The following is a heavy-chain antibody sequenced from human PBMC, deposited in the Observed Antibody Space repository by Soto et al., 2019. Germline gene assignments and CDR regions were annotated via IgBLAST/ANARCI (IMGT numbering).Heavy chain of an antibody. CDR3: AKSSRYCSGGGCFYYFDY. CDR1: GFTFGSYA. Sequence: EVQLLESGGGLVQPGGSLRLSCAASGFTFGSYAWSWVRQAPGKGLDWVSTIGGNGVNTFYADSVKGRFTISRDVSKNTVFLQMSSLRAEDTAVYYCAKSSRYCSGGGCFYYFDYWGQGTLVTVSS. J-gene: IGHJ4*02. CDR2: IGGNGVNT. V-gene: IGHV3-23*01. D-gene: IGHD2-15*01.